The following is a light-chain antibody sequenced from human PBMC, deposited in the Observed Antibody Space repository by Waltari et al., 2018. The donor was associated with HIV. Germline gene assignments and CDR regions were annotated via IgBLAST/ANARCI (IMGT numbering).Light chain of an antibody. Sequence: EIILTQSPGTLSLSPGERATLSCRASQSVSSSHLAWYQQKPGQAPRLLIYGASSRATGIPDRFSGSGSVTDFILTISGLEPEDFAVYYCQQYGGSRWTFGQGTKVEIK. CDR3: QQYGGSRWT. CDR1: QSVSSSH. J-gene: IGKJ1*01. CDR2: GAS. V-gene: IGKV3-20*01.